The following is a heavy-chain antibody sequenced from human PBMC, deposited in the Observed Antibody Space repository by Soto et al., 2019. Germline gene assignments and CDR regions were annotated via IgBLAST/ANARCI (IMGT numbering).Heavy chain of an antibody. J-gene: IGHJ6*02. CDR1: GFTFSSYS. V-gene: IGHV3-21*01. Sequence: GGSLRLSCAASGFTFSSYSMNWVRQAPGKGLEWVSSISSSSSYIYYADSVKGRFTISRDNAKNSLYLQMNSLRAEDTAVYYCARDAYYYDSSGYYYEDYYYGMDVWGQGTTGTSP. CDR2: ISSSSSYI. D-gene: IGHD3-22*01. CDR3: ARDAYYYDSSGYYYEDYYYGMDV.